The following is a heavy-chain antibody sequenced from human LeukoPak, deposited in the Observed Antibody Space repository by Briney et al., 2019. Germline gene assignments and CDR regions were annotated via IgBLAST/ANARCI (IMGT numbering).Heavy chain of an antibody. J-gene: IGHJ5*02. V-gene: IGHV3-53*01. CDR1: GFTVSSNY. CDR3: ARVVGNWFDP. D-gene: IGHD1-26*01. Sequence: GGSRILSCAASGFTVSSNYMSWVRQAPWKGLEWVSVIYSGGSTYYADSVKGRFTISRDNSKNTLYLQMNSLRAEDTAVYYCARVVGNWFDPWGQGTLVTVSS. CDR2: IYSGGST.